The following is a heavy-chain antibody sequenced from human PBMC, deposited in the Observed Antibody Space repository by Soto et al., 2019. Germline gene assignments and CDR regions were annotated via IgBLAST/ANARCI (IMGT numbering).Heavy chain of an antibody. CDR1: GDPIRSGGYY. J-gene: IGHJ4*02. D-gene: IGHD6-25*01. CDR2: IYYSGST. Sequence: QVQLQESGPGLVKASQTLSLTCSVSGDPIRSGGYYWSWIRQHPGKGLEWIGYIYYSGSTHYNPSLKCRLTISMDTSKNQFFLELRSVTAADTAVYYCAREHPSGTVPPLWGQGTLVNVSS. CDR3: AREHPSGTVPPL. V-gene: IGHV4-31*03.